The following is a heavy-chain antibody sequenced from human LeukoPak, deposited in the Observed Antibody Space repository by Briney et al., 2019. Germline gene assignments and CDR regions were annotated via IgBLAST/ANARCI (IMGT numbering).Heavy chain of an antibody. Sequence: SQTLSLTYAISGDSVSINTSTWNWLRQSPSRGLEWLGRTFYRSQWYNDYTSSVKSRISIKADTSKNQFSLQLNSVTPEDTALYYCARGDCSGGIFYSDSPYDIWGQGTMVTVSS. D-gene: IGHD2-15*01. CDR2: TFYRSQWYN. V-gene: IGHV6-1*01. CDR3: ARGDCSGGIFYSDSPYDI. CDR1: GDSVSINTST. J-gene: IGHJ3*02.